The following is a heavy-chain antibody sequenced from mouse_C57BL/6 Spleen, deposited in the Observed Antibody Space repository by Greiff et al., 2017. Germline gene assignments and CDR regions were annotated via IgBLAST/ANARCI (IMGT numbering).Heavy chain of an antibody. CDR1: GYTFTDYY. D-gene: IGHD2-5*01. CDR2: INPNNGGT. V-gene: IGHV1-26*01. CDR3: ARARAYYSNYVDY. J-gene: IGHJ2*01. Sequence: VQLQQSGPELVKPGASVKISCKASGYTFTDYYMNWVKQSHGKSLEWIGEINPNNGGTSYNLKFKGKATLTVDKSSSTAYMELRSLTSEDSAVYYCARARAYYSNYVDYWGQGTTLTVSS.